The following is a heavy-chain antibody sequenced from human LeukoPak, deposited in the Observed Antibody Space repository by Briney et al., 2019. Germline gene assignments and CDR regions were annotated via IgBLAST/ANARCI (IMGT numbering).Heavy chain of an antibody. CDR2: ISYDGSNK. Sequence: SCKASGGTFSSYAMHWVRQAPGKGLEWVAVISYDGSNKYYADSVKGRFTISRDNSKNTLYLQMNSLRAEDTAVYYCARDRESTYYFDYWGQGTLVTVSS. J-gene: IGHJ4*02. CDR1: GGTFSSYA. V-gene: IGHV3-30-3*01. CDR3: ARDRESTYYFDY.